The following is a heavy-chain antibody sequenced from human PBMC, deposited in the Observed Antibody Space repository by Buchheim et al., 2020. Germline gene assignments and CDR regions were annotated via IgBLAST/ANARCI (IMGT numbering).Heavy chain of an antibody. CDR2: ISGSGGST. Sequence: EVQLLESGGGLVQPGGSLRLSCAASGFTFSSYAMSWVRQAPGKGLEWVSAISGSGGSTYYADSVKGRFTISRDNSKNTLYRQTNSLRAEDTAVYYCAKVSGYCSSTSCYRPYYFDYWGQGTL. V-gene: IGHV3-23*01. J-gene: IGHJ4*02. D-gene: IGHD2-2*01. CDR3: AKVSGYCSSTSCYRPYYFDY. CDR1: GFTFSSYA.